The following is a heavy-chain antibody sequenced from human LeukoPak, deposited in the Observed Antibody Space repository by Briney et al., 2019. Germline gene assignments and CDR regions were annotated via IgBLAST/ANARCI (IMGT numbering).Heavy chain of an antibody. D-gene: IGHD2/OR15-2a*01. CDR3: ARRGGDDSAYFD. CDR2: IYPGGYDT. J-gene: IGHJ4*02. Sequence: GESMKISWAGSGFSFTNYYIGWVRQMPGKGLEWMGIIYPGGYDTRYSPSFQGQVTISADKSISTAYLQWSRLYASDTAMYYSARRGGDDSAYFDWGQGTLVTVSS. V-gene: IGHV5-51*01. CDR1: GFSFTNYY.